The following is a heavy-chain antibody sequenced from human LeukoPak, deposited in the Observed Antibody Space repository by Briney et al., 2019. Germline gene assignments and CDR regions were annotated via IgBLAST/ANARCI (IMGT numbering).Heavy chain of an antibody. J-gene: IGHJ4*02. V-gene: IGHV3-30*01. CDR2: VSYDGSWD. CDR3: TREERGYIPAF. Sequence: GRSLRLSCAASGFTFSNYAMHWVRQTPGKGLEWVAFVSYDGSWDSHSDSVKGRFTISRDDSKNTLYLQVTRLRAEDTAVYYCTREERGYIPAFWGQGTLVTVSS. CDR1: GFTFSNYA. D-gene: IGHD3-16*02.